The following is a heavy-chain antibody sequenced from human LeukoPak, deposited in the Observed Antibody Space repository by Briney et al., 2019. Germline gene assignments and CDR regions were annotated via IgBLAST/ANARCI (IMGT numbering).Heavy chain of an antibody. V-gene: IGHV4-59*01. J-gene: IGHJ4*02. Sequence: SETLSLTCTVSGGSFSSYYWSWIRQPPGKGLEWIGYVFYSGSTNYNPSLKSRVTISVDTSKNQFSLKLSSVTAADTAVYYCARGPRSNGYLDYWGQGTLVTVSS. D-gene: IGHD2-8*01. CDR3: ARGPRSNGYLDY. CDR1: GGSFSSYY. CDR2: VFYSGST.